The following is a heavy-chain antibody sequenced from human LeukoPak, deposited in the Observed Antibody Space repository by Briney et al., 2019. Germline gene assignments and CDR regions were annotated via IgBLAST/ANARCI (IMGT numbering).Heavy chain of an antibody. CDR2: IIPISGTA. D-gene: IGHD3-10*01. V-gene: IGHV1-69*05. J-gene: IGHJ5*02. Sequence: SVKVSCKASGGIFSSYVISWVLQAPGQGLEWMGRIIPISGTANYAQKFQGRVTITTDESTRTAYMELSSLRSEDTAVYYCARDYRAYYGSGKANWFDPWGQGTLVTVSS. CDR1: GGIFSSYV. CDR3: ARDYRAYYGSGKANWFDP.